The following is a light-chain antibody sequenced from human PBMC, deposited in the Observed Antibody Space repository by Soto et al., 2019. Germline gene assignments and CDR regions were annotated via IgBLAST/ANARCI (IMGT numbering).Light chain of an antibody. J-gene: IGKJ1*01. V-gene: IGKV1-5*01. CDR2: DAS. CDR3: QHYGGMWT. Sequence: DIQMTQSPSTVSASVGDRVTITCRASQSITNRLAWYQQKPGKAPKVLIYDASNLESGVPSRFSSSGSGTEFILTISSLQPDDFATYYCQHYGGMWTFGQGTKVDI. CDR1: QSITNR.